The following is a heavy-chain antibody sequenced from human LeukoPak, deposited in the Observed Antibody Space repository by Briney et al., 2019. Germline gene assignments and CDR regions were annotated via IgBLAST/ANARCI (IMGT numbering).Heavy chain of an antibody. CDR3: AREGYYGSGSPPSLYFDY. CDR1: GFIFSSYA. Sequence: GGSLRLSCAASGFIFSSYAMHWVRQAPGKGLEWVAIMSYDGSNKYYADSVKGRFTISRDNSRSTLYLQMNSLRPEDTAIYYCAREGYYGSGSPPSLYFDYWGQGTLVTVSS. V-gene: IGHV3-30-3*01. CDR2: MSYDGSNK. J-gene: IGHJ4*02. D-gene: IGHD3-10*01.